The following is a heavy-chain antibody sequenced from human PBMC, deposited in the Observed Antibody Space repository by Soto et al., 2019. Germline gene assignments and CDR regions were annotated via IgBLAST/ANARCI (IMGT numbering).Heavy chain of an antibody. CDR2: IYHSGST. D-gene: IGHD1-26*01. Sequence: NPSETLSLTCAVSGGSISSSTYSWNWIRQPPGKGLEWIGYIYHSGSTSYNPSLNSRVTISVDRSKNQFSLRLNSVTAADTAVYYCARDRLGSGSYDYWGQGTLVTVSS. CDR3: ARDRLGSGSYDY. CDR1: GGSISSSTYS. J-gene: IGHJ4*02. V-gene: IGHV4-30-2*01.